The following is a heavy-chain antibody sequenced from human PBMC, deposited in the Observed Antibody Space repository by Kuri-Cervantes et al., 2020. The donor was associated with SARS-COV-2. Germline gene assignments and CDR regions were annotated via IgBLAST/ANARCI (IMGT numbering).Heavy chain of an antibody. D-gene: IGHD6-13*01. Sequence: SETLSLTCTVSGGSISSGSYYWSWIRQPAGKGLEWIGRIYTSGSTNYNPSLRSRVTISVDTSKNQFSLKLSSVTAADTAVYYCARTSGYSSSWSLYYYYYMDVWGKGTTVTVPS. CDR2: IYTSGST. CDR1: GGSISSGSYY. V-gene: IGHV4-61*02. CDR3: ARTSGYSSSWSLYYYYYMDV. J-gene: IGHJ6*03.